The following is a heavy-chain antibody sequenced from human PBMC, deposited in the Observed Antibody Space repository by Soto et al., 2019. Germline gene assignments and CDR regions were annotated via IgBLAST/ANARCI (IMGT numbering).Heavy chain of an antibody. J-gene: IGHJ3*02. D-gene: IGHD4-17*01. Sequence: QVQLQESGPGLAKPSETLSLTCTVSGGSISSYYWSWIRQPPGKGLEWIGYIYYSGSTNYIPSLTSRVTISVDTAQNQCSLKRSSVTAADTAVYYCARHQDDYDDPDAFDIWGHGTMVTVSS. V-gene: IGHV4-59*08. CDR1: GGSISSYY. CDR2: IYYSGST. CDR3: ARHQDDYDDPDAFDI.